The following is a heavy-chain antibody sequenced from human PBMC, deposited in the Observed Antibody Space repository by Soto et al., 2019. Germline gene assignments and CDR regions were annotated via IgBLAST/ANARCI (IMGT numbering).Heavy chain of an antibody. CDR3: ARGGSLNWYFDL. D-gene: IGHD1-26*01. Sequence: EVQLVESGGGLVQPGGSLRLSCAASGFTFSSYWMHWVRQAPGKGLVWVSRINSDGSSTSYADSVKGRFTISRDNSKNTLYLQMNSLRAEDTAVYYCARGGSLNWYFDLWGRGTLVTVSS. J-gene: IGHJ2*01. V-gene: IGHV3-74*01. CDR2: INSDGSST. CDR1: GFTFSSYW.